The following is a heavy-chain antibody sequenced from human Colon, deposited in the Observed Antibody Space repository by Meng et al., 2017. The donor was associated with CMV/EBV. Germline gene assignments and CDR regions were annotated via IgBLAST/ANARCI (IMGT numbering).Heavy chain of an antibody. J-gene: IGHJ4*02. D-gene: IGHD6-13*01. V-gene: IGHV1-2*02. CDR3: VRESWYFDF. CDR2: IYPQDGGT. Sequence: QVQLVPSGTEVKKPGASVTVSCKTSGYTFTANHLHWVRQAPGQGLEWMGWIYPQDGGTYFAQKFQDRVTLTRDTSITTAYMELSGLTSDDTVIYYCVRESWYFDFWGEGTLVTVSS. CDR1: GYTFTANH.